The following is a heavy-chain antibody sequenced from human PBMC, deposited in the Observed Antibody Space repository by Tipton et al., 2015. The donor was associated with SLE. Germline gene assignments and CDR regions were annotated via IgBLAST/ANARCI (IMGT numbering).Heavy chain of an antibody. CDR1: GFTFSSYG. CDR2: IRYDGSNK. CDR3: VTGGDYYYYMDV. Sequence: SLRLSCAASGFTFSSYGMHWVRQAPGKGLEWVAFIRYDGSNKYYADSVKGRFTISRDNSKNTLYLQMNSLRAEDTAVYYRVTGGDYYYYMDVWGKGTTVTVSS. D-gene: IGHD4-23*01. V-gene: IGHV3-30*02. J-gene: IGHJ6*03.